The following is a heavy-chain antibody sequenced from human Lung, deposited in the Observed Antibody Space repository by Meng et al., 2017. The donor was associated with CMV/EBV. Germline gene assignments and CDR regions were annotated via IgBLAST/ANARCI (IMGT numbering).Heavy chain of an antibody. CDR1: GFTVSNSY. J-gene: IGHJ5*02. V-gene: IGHV3-53*01. D-gene: IGHD3-22*01. CDR2: IYSGDNT. Sequence: ESXKISXAASGFTVSNSYMSWVRQAPGKGLEQVSVIYSGDNTFYADSVKGRFSISRDSSKNTLYLQMNGLRAEDTAVYYCARGWGMIVSSRPLGWFDPWGQGTLVXVSS. CDR3: ARGWGMIVSSRPLGWFDP.